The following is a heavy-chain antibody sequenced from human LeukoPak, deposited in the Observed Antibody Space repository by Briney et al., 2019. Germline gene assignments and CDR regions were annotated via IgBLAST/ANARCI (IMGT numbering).Heavy chain of an antibody. CDR3: ATAGIAEGWFDP. V-gene: IGHV1-46*01. J-gene: IGHJ5*02. CDR1: GYTVTSYY. CDR2: INPSGGST. D-gene: IGHD6-13*01. Sequence: ASGKLSCKASGYTVTSYYMHWVRQAPGQGLEWMGIINPSGGSTSYAQKFQGRVTMTRDTSTSTVYMELSSLRSDDTAVSYCATAGIAEGWFDPWGQGTLVTVSS.